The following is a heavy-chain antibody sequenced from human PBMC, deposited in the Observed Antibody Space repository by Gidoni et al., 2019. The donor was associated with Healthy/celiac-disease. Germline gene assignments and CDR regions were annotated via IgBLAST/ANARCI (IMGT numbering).Heavy chain of an antibody. D-gene: IGHD4-17*01. J-gene: IGHJ4*02. CDR1: GFTLRSYG. Sequence: QVQLVESGGGVVQPGRSLRLSCAASGFTLRSYGMHWVRQAPGKGLEWVAVISYDGSNKYYADSVKGRFTISRDNSKNTLYLQMNSLRAEDTAVYYCAKNLIYGDYGLRYYFDYWGQGTLVTVSS. CDR3: AKNLIYGDYGLRYYFDY. V-gene: IGHV3-30*18. CDR2: ISYDGSNK.